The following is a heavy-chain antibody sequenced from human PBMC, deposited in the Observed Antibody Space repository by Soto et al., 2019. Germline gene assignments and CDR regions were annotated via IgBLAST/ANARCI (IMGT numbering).Heavy chain of an antibody. CDR2: ITPMFGTP. CDR3: ARDGTLYDSSAYYYLY. Sequence: SVKVSCKASGGTFSRDTITGVRQAPGQGLEWMGGITPMFGTPNYAQKFQGRVTITADESTSTAYMELSSLRSEDTAMYYCARDGTLYDSSAYYYLYWGQGTLVTVSS. J-gene: IGHJ4*02. CDR1: GGTFSRDT. V-gene: IGHV1-69*13. D-gene: IGHD3-22*01.